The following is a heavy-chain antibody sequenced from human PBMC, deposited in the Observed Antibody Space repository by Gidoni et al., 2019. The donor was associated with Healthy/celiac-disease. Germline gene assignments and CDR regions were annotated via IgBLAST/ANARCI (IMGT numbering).Heavy chain of an antibody. CDR2: IYSGGST. J-gene: IGHJ5*02. CDR3: AARPYCTTGGFDP. D-gene: IGHD2-8*01. V-gene: IGHV3-66*02. CDR1: GFTVSSNY. Sequence: EVQLVESGGGLVQPGGSLRLSCAASGFTVSSNYMSWVRQAPGKGLEWVSVIYSGGSTYYADSVKGRFTISRDNSKNTLYLQMNSLRAEDTAVYYCAARPYCTTGGFDPWGQGTLVTVSS.